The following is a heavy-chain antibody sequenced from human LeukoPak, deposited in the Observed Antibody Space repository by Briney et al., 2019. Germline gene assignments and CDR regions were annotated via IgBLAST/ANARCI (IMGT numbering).Heavy chain of an antibody. CDR2: IIPIFGTA. CDR1: GGTFNNSA. V-gene: IGHV1-69*05. CDR3: AGSIWFGEFNAEVVFDY. Sequence: TVKVSCKTSGGTFNNSAISWVRQAPGQGLEWMGGIIPIFGTANYAQKFQGRVTITTDESTSTAYMELSSLRSEDTAVYYCAGSIWFGEFNAEVVFDYWGQGTLVTVSS. J-gene: IGHJ4*02. D-gene: IGHD3-10*01.